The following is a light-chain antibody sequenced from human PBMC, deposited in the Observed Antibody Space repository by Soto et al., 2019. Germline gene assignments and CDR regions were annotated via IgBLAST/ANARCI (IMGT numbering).Light chain of an antibody. J-gene: IGKJ3*01. V-gene: IGKV1-6*01. CDR3: LQKYFYPFT. CDR2: AAS. Sequence: IQMTQSPSSLSASVGDRVTITCRASQGIRNDLDWFQQKPGKAPKLLIYAASNLQSGVPARFSGSGSGTDFTLTISSLQPEDFATYYCLQKYFYPFTFGPGTKVDI. CDR1: QGIRND.